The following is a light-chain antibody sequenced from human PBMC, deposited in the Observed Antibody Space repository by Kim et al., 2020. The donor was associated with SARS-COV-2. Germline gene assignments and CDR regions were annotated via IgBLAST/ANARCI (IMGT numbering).Light chain of an antibody. J-gene: IGKJ1*01. CDR1: QTVSSSY. CDR3: QQYGSSPLT. V-gene: IGKV3-20*01. CDR2: GAS. Sequence: SPGERATPACRASQTVSSSYLAWYQQKPGQAPRLLMYGASSSATGIPDRFSGSGSGTDFTLTISRLEPEDFAVYYCQQYGSSPLTFGQGTKVDIK.